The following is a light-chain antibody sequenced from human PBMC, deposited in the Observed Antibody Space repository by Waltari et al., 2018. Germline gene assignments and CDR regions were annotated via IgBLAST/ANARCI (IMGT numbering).Light chain of an antibody. CDR3: CSYAGSYTWV. J-gene: IGLJ3*02. CDR2: DVS. Sequence: QSALTQPRSVSGAPGQSVTISCTGTSRAVGGYNYVPWYQQHPCKAPKLMIYDVSKRPSGVPDRFSGSKSGNTASLTISGLQAEDEADYYCCSYAGSYTWVFGGGTKLTVL. V-gene: IGLV2-11*01. CDR1: SRAVGGYNY.